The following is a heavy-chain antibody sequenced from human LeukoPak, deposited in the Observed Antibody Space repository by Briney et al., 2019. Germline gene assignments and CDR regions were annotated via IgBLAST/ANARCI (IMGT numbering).Heavy chain of an antibody. J-gene: IGHJ4*02. D-gene: IGHD7-27*01. CDR1: GVTFSDYY. CDR2: ISSSGSII. Sequence: PGGALRVTWAAPGVTFSDYYMSRIRQAPGKGLEWVSYISSSGSIIYYAYSVKGRVTISSVNAKDSLYLPMNRLRAEYTAVYYFARARRRTNWFDYWGQGTLVTVSS. V-gene: IGHV3-11*04. CDR3: ARARRRTNWFDY.